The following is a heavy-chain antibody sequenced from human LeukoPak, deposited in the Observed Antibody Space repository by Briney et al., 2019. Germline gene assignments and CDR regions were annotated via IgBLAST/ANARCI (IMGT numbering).Heavy chain of an antibody. V-gene: IGHV1-69*05. CDR1: GGTFSSYA. CDR3: AREGLQGPWFDP. D-gene: IGHD5-24*01. Sequence: SVKVSCTASGGTFSSYAISWVRQAPGQGLEWMGGIIPIFGTANYAQKFQGRVTITTDESTSTAYMELSSLRSEDTAVYYCAREGLQGPWFDPWGQGTLVTVSS. J-gene: IGHJ5*02. CDR2: IIPIFGTA.